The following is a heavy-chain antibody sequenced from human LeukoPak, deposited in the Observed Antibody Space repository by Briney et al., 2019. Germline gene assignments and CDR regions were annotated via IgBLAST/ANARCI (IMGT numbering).Heavy chain of an antibody. CDR3: ARVAAAADYFDY. D-gene: IGHD6-13*01. V-gene: IGHV4-30-2*01. CDR2: IYHSGST. CDR1: GGSISSGGYS. J-gene: IGHJ4*02. Sequence: PSETLSLTCAVSGGSISSGGYSWSWIRQPPGKGLEWIGYIYHSGSTYYNPSLKSRVTISVDTSKNQFSLKLSSVTAADTAVYYCARVAAAADYFDYWGQGTLVTVSS.